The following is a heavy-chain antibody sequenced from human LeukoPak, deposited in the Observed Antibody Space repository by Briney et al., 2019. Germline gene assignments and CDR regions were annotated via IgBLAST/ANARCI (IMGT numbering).Heavy chain of an antibody. CDR1: GFTFSSYD. Sequence: GGSLRLSCAASGFTFSSYDMHWVRQATGEGLEWVSAIGTAGDTYYPGSVKGRFTISRENAKNSLYLQMNSLRAGDTAVYYCARATRKVGFDYWGQGTLVTVSS. J-gene: IGHJ4*02. CDR2: IGTAGDT. D-gene: IGHD1-26*01. V-gene: IGHV3-13*01. CDR3: ARATRKVGFDY.